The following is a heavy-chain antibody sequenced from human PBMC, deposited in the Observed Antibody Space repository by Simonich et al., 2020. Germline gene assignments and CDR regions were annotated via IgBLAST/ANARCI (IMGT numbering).Heavy chain of an antibody. CDR2: IYYRAST. Sequence: QLQLQESGPGLVKPSETLSLTCTVSGGSISSSSYYWGWIRQPPGKGLEWIGSIYYRASTYSNPSLNSRFTISVDTSKNQFSLKLSSVTAADTAVYYCARHAGFAFDIWGQGTMVTVSS. D-gene: IGHD6-13*01. V-gene: IGHV4-39*01. J-gene: IGHJ3*02. CDR3: ARHAGFAFDI. CDR1: GGSISSSSYY.